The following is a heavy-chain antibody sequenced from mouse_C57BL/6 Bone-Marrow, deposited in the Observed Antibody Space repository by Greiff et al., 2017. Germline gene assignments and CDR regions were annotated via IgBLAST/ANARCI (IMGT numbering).Heavy chain of an antibody. Sequence: QVQLKQPGAELVRPGTSVKLSCKASGYTFTSYWMHWVKQRPGQGLEWIGVIDPSDSYTNYNQKFKGKDTLTVDTSSSTAYMQLSSLTSEDSAVYYCAREDYYGSSSHWYFDVWGTGTTVTVSS. D-gene: IGHD1-1*01. J-gene: IGHJ1*03. CDR2: IDPSDSYT. CDR3: AREDYYGSSSHWYFDV. V-gene: IGHV1-59*01. CDR1: GYTFTSYW.